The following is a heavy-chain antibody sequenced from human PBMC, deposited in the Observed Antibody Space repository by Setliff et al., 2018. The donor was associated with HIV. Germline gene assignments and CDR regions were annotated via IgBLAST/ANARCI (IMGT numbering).Heavy chain of an antibody. CDR1: GFTFSSYA. V-gene: IGHV3-23*01. CDR2: ISGSGGTT. Sequence: PGGSLRLSCAASGFTFSSYAMSWVRQAPGKGLEWVSVISGSGGTTYYADSVKGRFTISRDNSKNTVFLQMNSLRGEDTAVYYCARSRAAGFDYWGQGTLVTVSS. J-gene: IGHJ4*02. D-gene: IGHD6-13*01. CDR3: ARSRAAGFDY.